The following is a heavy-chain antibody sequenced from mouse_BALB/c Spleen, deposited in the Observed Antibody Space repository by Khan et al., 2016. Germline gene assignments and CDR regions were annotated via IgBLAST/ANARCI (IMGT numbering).Heavy chain of an antibody. J-gene: IGHJ3*01. CDR2: INADSNTI. V-gene: IGHV4-1*02. CDR3: GREGVFPLVAY. Sequence: EVKLLESGGGLVQPGGSLKLSCAASGFDFSRYWMNWVRQAPGKGLEWIGEINADSNTINYTPSLKDKFIISRDNAKNTLYLQMTKVRSEDTGLYYRGREGVFPLVAYWGPGTLVPVS. CDR1: GFDFSRYW. D-gene: IGHD6-1*01.